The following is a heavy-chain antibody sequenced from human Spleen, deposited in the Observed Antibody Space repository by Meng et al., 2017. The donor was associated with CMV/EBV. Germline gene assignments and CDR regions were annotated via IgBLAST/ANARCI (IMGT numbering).Heavy chain of an antibody. J-gene: IGHJ5*02. V-gene: IGHV4-34*01. CDR1: DGSCSDCY. Sequence: YDGSCSDCYGSGIRKPPGEGLEWIGGIKHSGSTNYNPYLKSQVTITVDTSKNQFSLELSSVTAADTAVYYCARETPMGIVAAVFDPWGQGTLVTVSS. CDR2: IKHSGST. D-gene: IGHD2/OR15-2a*01. CDR3: ARETPMGIVAAVFDP.